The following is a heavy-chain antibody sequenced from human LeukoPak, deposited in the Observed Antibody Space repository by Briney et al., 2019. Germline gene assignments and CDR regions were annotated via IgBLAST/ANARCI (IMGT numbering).Heavy chain of an antibody. CDR1: GGSISSGGYY. V-gene: IGHV4-31*03. D-gene: IGHD6-19*01. CDR3: ARDQWLLRGGDHDAFDI. J-gene: IGHJ3*02. CDR2: IYYSGTT. Sequence: PSETLSLTCTVSGGSISSGGYYWSWIRQHPGKGLEWIGFIYYSGTTNYNPSLKSRVTISIDKSKNQFSLKLRSVTAADTAVYYCARDQWLLRGGDHDAFDIWAKGQWSPSLQ.